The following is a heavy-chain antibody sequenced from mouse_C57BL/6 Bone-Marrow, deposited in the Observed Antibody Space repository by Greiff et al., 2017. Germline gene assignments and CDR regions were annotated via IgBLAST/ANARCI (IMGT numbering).Heavy chain of an antibody. V-gene: IGHV1-26*01. D-gene: IGHD2-3*01. CDR3: ARDDGYIYWYFDV. CDR2: INPNNGGT. CDR1: GYTFTDYY. J-gene: IGHJ1*03. Sequence: VQLQQSGPELVKPGASVKISCKASGYTFTDYYMNWVKQSHGKSLEWIGDINPNNGGTSYNQKFKGKATLTVDKSSSTAYMELRSLTSADSAVYYCARDDGYIYWYFDVWGTGTTVTVSS.